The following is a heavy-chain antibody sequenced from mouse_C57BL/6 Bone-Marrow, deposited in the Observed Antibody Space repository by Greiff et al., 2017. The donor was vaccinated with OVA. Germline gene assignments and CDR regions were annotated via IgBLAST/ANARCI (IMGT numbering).Heavy chain of an antibody. CDR3: ARSREIYYDYDVDY. CDR1: GYTFTVYW. V-gene: IGHV1-9*01. CDR2: ILPGSGST. J-gene: IGHJ2*01. Sequence: QVHVKQSGAELMKPGASVKLSCKATGYTFTVYWIEWVKQRPGHGLEWIGEILPGSGSTNSNEKFKGKGTFTADTSSNTAYMQLSSLTTEDSAIYYCARSREIYYDYDVDYWGQGTTLTVSS. D-gene: IGHD2-4*01.